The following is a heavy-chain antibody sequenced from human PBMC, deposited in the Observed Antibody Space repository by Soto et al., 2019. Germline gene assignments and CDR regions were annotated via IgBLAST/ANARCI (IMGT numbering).Heavy chain of an antibody. J-gene: IGHJ6*02. V-gene: IGHV3-30-3*01. Sequence: QGQLEESGGGVVQPGRSLELSCAASRFTFSNYAIHWVRQAPGKGLEWVAVISDDGNKKYYAHSVKGRFTISRDNSKKTVNLEMNSLRVEDTAIYYCARDLGRGQWLELGGGMDVWGQGTTVTVSS. D-gene: IGHD6-19*01. CDR3: ARDLGRGQWLELGGGMDV. CDR2: ISDDGNKK. CDR1: RFTFSNYA.